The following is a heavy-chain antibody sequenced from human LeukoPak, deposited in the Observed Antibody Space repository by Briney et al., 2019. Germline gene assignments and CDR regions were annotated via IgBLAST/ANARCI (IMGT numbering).Heavy chain of an antibody. CDR1: GGSISSYY. CDR2: IYYSGST. J-gene: IGHJ4*02. CDR3: ARLLYSSSWYWDYFDY. D-gene: IGHD6-13*01. Sequence: SETLSLTCTVSGGSISSYYWSWIRQPPGKGLEWIGFIYYSGSTHYKSSLKSRVTISVDTSKNQFSLKLSSVTAADTAVYYCARLLYSSSWYWDYFDYWGQGTLVTVSS. V-gene: IGHV4-59*08.